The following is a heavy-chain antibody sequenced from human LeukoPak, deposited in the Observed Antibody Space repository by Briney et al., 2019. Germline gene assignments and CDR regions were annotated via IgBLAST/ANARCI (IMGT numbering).Heavy chain of an antibody. J-gene: IGHJ6*03. Sequence: SVKVSCKASGYTFTRQYMHWVRQAPGQGLEWMGGIIPIFGTANYAQKFQGRVTITADESTSTAYMELSSLRSEDTAVYYCARGPWSGYYYYYMDVWGKGTTVTVSS. D-gene: IGHD2-8*02. CDR3: ARGPWSGYYYYYMDV. V-gene: IGHV1-69*13. CDR1: GYTFTRQY. CDR2: IIPIFGTA.